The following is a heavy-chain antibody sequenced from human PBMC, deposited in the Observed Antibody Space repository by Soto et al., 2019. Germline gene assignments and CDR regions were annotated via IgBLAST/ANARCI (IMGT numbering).Heavy chain of an antibody. Sequence: SETLSLTCAVSGGSISSGGYSWSWIRQPPGKGLEWIGYIYHSGSTYYNPSLKSRVTISVDRSKNQFSLKLSSVTAADTAVYYCARVSTWDSTAGVLDYWGQGTLVTVSS. D-gene: IGHD1-26*01. CDR3: ARVSTWDSTAGVLDY. J-gene: IGHJ4*02. V-gene: IGHV4-30-2*01. CDR2: IYHSGST. CDR1: GGSISSGGYS.